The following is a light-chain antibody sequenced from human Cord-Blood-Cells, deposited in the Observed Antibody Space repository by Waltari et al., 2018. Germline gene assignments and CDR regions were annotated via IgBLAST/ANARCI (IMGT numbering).Light chain of an antibody. J-gene: IGKJ5*01. CDR3: QQRSNWPPIT. CDR1: QSVSSY. Sequence: DIVLTQSPATLSLSPAERATLSCRASQSVSSYLAWYQQNPGQAPRLLIYDASNRATGIPARFSGSGSGTDFTLTISSLEPEDFAVYYCQQRSNWPPITFGQGTRLEIK. CDR2: DAS. V-gene: IGKV3-11*01.